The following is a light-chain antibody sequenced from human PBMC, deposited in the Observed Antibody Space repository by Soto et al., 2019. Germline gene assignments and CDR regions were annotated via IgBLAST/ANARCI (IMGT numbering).Light chain of an antibody. J-gene: IGKJ4*01. V-gene: IGKV3-15*01. CDR3: QQYDKWPLT. CDR2: GTS. CDR1: QSLSSN. Sequence: EIVMTQSPATLSLSPGEGATLSCRASQSLSSNLAWYQQKPGQAPRLLMYGTSTRATGIPARFSGSRSGPEFTLTISSLQSEDFAVYYCQQYDKWPLTFGGGTRVEIK.